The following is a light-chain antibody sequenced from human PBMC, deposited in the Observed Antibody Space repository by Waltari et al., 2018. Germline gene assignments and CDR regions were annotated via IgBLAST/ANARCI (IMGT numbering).Light chain of an antibody. J-gene: IGLJ1*01. CDR3: QVWDANTDPGV. V-gene: IGLV3-21*01. Sequence: SYVLTQPPSVSVAPGATARITCGGNKLESKMGHWYRQRPGQAPVVVISYDNDRAAGIPERFSGSNSGNTATLTISRVEAGDEADYYCQVWDANTDPGVFGTGTEVTVL. CDR1: KLESKM. CDR2: YDN.